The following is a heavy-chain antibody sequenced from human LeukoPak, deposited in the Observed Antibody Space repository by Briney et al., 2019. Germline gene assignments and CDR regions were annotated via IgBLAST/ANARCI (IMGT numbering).Heavy chain of an antibody. D-gene: IGHD6-13*01. CDR2: IYTSGST. V-gene: IGHV4-4*07. CDR1: GGSTSSYY. Sequence: SETLSLTCTVSGGSTSSYYWSWIRQPAGKGLEWIGRIYTSGSTNYNPSLKSRVTMSVDTSKNQFSLKLSSVTAADTAVYYCAAIHSSSWYDYWGQGTLVTVSS. J-gene: IGHJ4*02. CDR3: AAIHSSSWYDY.